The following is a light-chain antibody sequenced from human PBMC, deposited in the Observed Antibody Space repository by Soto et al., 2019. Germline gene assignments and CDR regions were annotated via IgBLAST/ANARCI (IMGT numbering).Light chain of an antibody. CDR3: QSYASSLSVV. CDR1: SSNIGAGYD. CDR2: GNS. Sequence: QAVVTQPPSVSGAPGQRVTISCTGSSSNIGAGYDVHWYQQLPGTAPKLLIYGNSNRPSGVPDRFSGSKSGTSASLAITGLQAEDEADYYCQSYASSLSVVFGTGTKLTVL. J-gene: IGLJ1*01. V-gene: IGLV1-40*01.